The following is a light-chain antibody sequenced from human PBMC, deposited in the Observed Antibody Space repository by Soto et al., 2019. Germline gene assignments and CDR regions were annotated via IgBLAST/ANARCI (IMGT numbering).Light chain of an antibody. CDR2: AAS. CDR1: QGIRSD. Sequence: DIQMTQSPSSLSAAVGDRVTITCLARQGIRSDLGWSQQKPGKAPKRLIYAASNLESGVPSRFSGRGSGTEFTLTITSLQPEDFASYYCLQHSSYPWTFGQGTKVEI. V-gene: IGKV1-17*01. CDR3: LQHSSYPWT. J-gene: IGKJ1*01.